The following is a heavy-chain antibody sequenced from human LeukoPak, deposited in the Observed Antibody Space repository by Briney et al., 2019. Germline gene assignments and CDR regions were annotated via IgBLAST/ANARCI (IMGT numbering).Heavy chain of an antibody. D-gene: IGHD3-22*01. CDR2: ISAYNGNT. CDR3: ARGSLSDSSGYYPHQNAFDI. J-gene: IGHJ3*02. V-gene: IGHV1-18*01. CDR1: GYTFTSYG. Sequence: GASVKVSCKASGYTFTSYGISWVRQAPGQGLEWMGWISAYNGNTNYAQKFQGGVTITADESTSTAYMELSSLRSEDTAVYYCARGSLSDSSGYYPHQNAFDIWGQGTMVTVSS.